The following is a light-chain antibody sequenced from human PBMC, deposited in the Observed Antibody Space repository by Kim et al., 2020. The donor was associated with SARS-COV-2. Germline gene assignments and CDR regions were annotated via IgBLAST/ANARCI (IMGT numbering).Light chain of an antibody. CDR2: VAS. V-gene: IGKV1-17*03. J-gene: IGKJ4*01. CDR1: QGIRNY. Sequence: VGDRITITCRASQGIRNYLAWVQQKPGKAPKRLIYVASSLQSGVPSRFSGSASGTEFALTISSLQPEDFATYYCLQHNTYPRLTFGGGTKVEIK. CDR3: LQHNTYPRLT.